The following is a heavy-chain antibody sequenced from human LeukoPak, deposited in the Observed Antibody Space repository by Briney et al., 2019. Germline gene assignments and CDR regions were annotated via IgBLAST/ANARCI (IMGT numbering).Heavy chain of an antibody. CDR3: AREVSAYRGGDCHPAYVVY. Sequence: GGSLRLSCAASGFTFSSYSMNWVRQAPGKGLEWVSSISSSSSYIYYADSVKGRFTISRDNAKNSLYLQMNSLRAEDTAVYYCAREVSAYRGGDCHPAYVVYWGQGTLVTVSS. CDR2: ISSSSSYI. D-gene: IGHD2-21*02. J-gene: IGHJ4*02. CDR1: GFTFSSYS. V-gene: IGHV3-21*01.